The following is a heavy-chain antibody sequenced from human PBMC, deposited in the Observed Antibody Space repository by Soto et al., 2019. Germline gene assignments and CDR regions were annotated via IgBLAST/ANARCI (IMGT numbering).Heavy chain of an antibody. Sequence: SETLSLTCIVSGGSISSCGYYWSWIRQHPGKGLEWIGYIYYSGSTYYNPSLKSRASISVDTSKNQFSMKLSSVTAADTAVYYCARAALRAYNWFDPWGQGTLVTSPQ. V-gene: IGHV4-31*02. CDR3: ARAALRAYNWFDP. CDR2: IYYSGST. D-gene: IGHD3-10*01. CDR1: GGSISSCGYY. J-gene: IGHJ5*02.